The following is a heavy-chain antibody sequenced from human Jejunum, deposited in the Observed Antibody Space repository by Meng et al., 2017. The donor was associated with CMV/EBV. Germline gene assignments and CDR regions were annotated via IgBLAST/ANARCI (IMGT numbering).Heavy chain of an antibody. CDR2: IYYRGDT. CDR1: GGSISSSDYY. Sequence: VPGGSISSSDYYWGWVRQPPGKGLEWIGTIYYRGDTYYSPSLESRLTISVDTSKNQFSLRLRSVTAADTAVYYCARVTVVSQRFDYWGQGTLVTVSS. CDR3: ARVTVVSQRFDY. D-gene: IGHD6-25*01. V-gene: IGHV4-39*07. J-gene: IGHJ4*02.